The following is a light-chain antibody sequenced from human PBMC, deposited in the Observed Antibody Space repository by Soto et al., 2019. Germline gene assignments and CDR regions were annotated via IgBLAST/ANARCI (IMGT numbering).Light chain of an antibody. CDR1: SSNIGSNY. Sequence: QSVLTQPPSASGTPGQRVTISCSGSSSNIGSNYVYWYQQLPGTAPKLLIYRNNQRPSGVPDRFSDSKSGTSASLAISGLRSEDEADYYCAAWDDSLSAFYVFGTGTKLTVL. J-gene: IGLJ1*01. CDR2: RNN. CDR3: AAWDDSLSAFYV. V-gene: IGLV1-47*01.